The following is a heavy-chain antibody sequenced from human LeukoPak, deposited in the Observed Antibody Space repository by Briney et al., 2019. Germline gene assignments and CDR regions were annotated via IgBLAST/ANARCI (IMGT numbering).Heavy chain of an antibody. Sequence: GESLKISCKGSGYSFTSYCIGWVRQMPGKGLEWMGIIYPGDSDTRYSPSFQGQVTISADKSISTAYLQGSRLKASDTAMYYCARPGYCSSTSCYQDAFDIWGQGTMVTVSS. D-gene: IGHD2-2*01. J-gene: IGHJ3*02. CDR1: GYSFTSYC. V-gene: IGHV5-51*01. CDR3: ARPGYCSSTSCYQDAFDI. CDR2: IYPGDSDT.